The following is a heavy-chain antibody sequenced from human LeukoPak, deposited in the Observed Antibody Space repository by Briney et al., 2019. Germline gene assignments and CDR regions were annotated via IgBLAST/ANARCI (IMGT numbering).Heavy chain of an antibody. D-gene: IGHD2-15*01. CDR3: ARDVGRIVVVIAAYHFDY. CDR2: INPNSGGT. J-gene: IGHJ4*02. Sequence: ASVKVSCKASGYAFTGYSIQWVRQAPGQGLEWMGWINPNSGGTNYAQKFQGRVTMTRDTSISTAYMELSRLRSADTAVYYCARDVGRIVVVIAAYHFDYWGQGTLVTVSS. V-gene: IGHV1-2*02. CDR1: GYAFTGYS.